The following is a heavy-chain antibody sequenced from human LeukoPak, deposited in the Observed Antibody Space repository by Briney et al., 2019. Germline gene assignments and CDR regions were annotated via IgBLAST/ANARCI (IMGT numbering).Heavy chain of an antibody. D-gene: IGHD3-22*01. Sequence: AAVKVSSKASVYNFTGYYMRWVRQAPGQGLEWRGWIKPNSGGTNYVQKFQAKVTLTRDTSISTAYMELSSLRSDDTAVYYCARDSRRDRNPNLITFDYWGQGTLVTVSS. J-gene: IGHJ4*02. CDR1: VYNFTGYY. V-gene: IGHV1-2*02. CDR3: ARDSRRDRNPNLITFDY. CDR2: IKPNSGGT.